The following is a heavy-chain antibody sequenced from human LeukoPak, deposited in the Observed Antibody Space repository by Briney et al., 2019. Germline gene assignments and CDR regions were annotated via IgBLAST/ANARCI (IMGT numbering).Heavy chain of an antibody. Sequence: GGSLRLSCAASGFTFSSYGMHWVRQAPGKGLEWVAFIRYDGSNKYYADSVKGRFTISRDNSKNTLYLQMNSLRAEDTAVYYCAKDLNMVRGEPLWGKGTTVTISS. D-gene: IGHD3-10*01. CDR1: GFTFSSYG. CDR3: AKDLNMVRGEPL. CDR2: IRYDGSNK. V-gene: IGHV3-30*02. J-gene: IGHJ6*04.